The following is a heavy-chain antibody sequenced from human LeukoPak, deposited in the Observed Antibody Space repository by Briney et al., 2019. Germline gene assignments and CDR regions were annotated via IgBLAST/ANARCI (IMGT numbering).Heavy chain of an antibody. Sequence: GGSLRLSCAASGFTVSSNYMSWVRQAPGKGLEWVSVIYSGGSTYYADSVKGRFTISRDNSKNTLYLQMNSLRAEDTAVYYCARDLHSSWYHYFDYWGQGTLVTVSS. D-gene: IGHD6-13*01. CDR1: GFTVSSNY. V-gene: IGHV3-53*01. CDR2: IYSGGST. J-gene: IGHJ4*02. CDR3: ARDLHSSWYHYFDY.